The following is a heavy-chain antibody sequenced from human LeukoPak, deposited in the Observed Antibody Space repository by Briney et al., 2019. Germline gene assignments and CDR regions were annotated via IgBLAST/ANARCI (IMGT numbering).Heavy chain of an antibody. D-gene: IGHD6-6*01. Sequence: GVSLRLSCAASGFTFSTYWMHWVRQAPGKGLVWVSRINSDGSSTYYADSVKGRFTISRDNAKNTLYLQMNSLRAENTAVYYCARSVTTTARPPGYWGQGTLVTVSSDVWGKGTTVTVSS. V-gene: IGHV3-74*01. CDR1: GFTFSTYW. CDR3: ARSVTTTARPPGYWGQGTLVTVSSDV. J-gene: IGHJ6*04. CDR2: INSDGSST.